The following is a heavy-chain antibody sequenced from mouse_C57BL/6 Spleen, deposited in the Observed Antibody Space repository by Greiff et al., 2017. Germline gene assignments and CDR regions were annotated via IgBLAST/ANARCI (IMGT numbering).Heavy chain of an antibody. V-gene: IGHV10-1*01. D-gene: IGHD2-1*01. CDR2: IRSKSNNYAT. J-gene: IGHJ2*01. CDR1: GFSFNTYA. Sequence: EVQLVESGGGLVQPKGSLKLSCAASGFSFNTYAMNWVRQAPGKGLEWVARIRSKSNNYATYYADSVKDRFTISRDDSESMLYLQMNNLKTEDTAMYYCVRSLLYPYYFDYWGQGTTLTVSS. CDR3: VRSLLYPYYFDY.